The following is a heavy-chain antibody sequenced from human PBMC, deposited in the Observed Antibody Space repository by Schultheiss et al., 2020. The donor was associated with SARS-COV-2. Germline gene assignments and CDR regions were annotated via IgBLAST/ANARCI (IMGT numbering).Heavy chain of an antibody. CDR1: GGSFSGSY. Sequence: SETLSLTCAVYGGSFSGSYWSWIRQPPGKGLEWIGEINHSGSTNYDPSLKSRLTISLDTSKNQFSLKLTSVTAADTAVYYCARGPAPYYYDSSGYYFDYWGQGTLVTVSS. J-gene: IGHJ4*02. CDR3: ARGPAPYYYDSSGYYFDY. V-gene: IGHV4-34*01. D-gene: IGHD3-22*01. CDR2: INHSGST.